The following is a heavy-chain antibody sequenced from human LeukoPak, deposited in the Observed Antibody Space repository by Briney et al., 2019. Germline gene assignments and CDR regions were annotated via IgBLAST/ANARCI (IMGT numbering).Heavy chain of an antibody. CDR3: AKDRSSWYPLALDY. Sequence: GGSLRLSCAASGFTFSSYGMHWVRQAPGKGLEWVAFIRYDGSNKYYADSVKGRFTISRDNSKNTLYLQMNSLRAEDTAVYYCAKDRSSWYPLALDYWGQGTLVTVSS. D-gene: IGHD6-13*01. CDR1: GFTFSSYG. CDR2: IRYDGSNK. J-gene: IGHJ4*02. V-gene: IGHV3-30*02.